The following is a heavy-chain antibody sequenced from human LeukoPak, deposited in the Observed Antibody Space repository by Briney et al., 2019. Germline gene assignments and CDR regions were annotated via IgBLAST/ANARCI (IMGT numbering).Heavy chain of an antibody. J-gene: IGHJ4*02. D-gene: IGHD4-23*01. CDR2: IIPIFGTA. CDR3: AGVGSDYGGNSAD. V-gene: IGHV1-69*06. CDR1: GGTFSSYA. Sequence: SVKVSCKASGGTFSSYAISWVRQAPGQGLEWMGGIIPIFGTANYAQKFQGRVTITADKSTSTAYMELSSLESEDTAVYYCAGVGSDYGGNSADWGQGTLVTVSS.